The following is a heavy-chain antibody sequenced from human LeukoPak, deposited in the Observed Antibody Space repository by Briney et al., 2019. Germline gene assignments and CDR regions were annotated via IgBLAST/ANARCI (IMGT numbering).Heavy chain of an antibody. CDR2: INRDGSTT. CDR1: GFTFSNYW. J-gene: IGHJ4*02. CDR3: ARDRKSGESSEIDF. V-gene: IGHV3-74*01. Sequence: GGSLRLPCAASGFTFSNYWVHWVRQAPGKGLVWVSRINRDGSTTNYADSVKGRFTVSRDNAKNTLNLQMNSLRAEDTAVYYCARDRKSGESSEIDFWGQGTLVTVSS. D-gene: IGHD3-10*01.